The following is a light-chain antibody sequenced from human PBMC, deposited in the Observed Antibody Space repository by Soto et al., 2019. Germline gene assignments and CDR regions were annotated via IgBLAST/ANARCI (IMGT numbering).Light chain of an antibody. J-gene: IGLJ1*01. Sequence: QSVLTQPASVSGSPGQSITISCTGTSSDVGGYNYVSWYQQHPGKAPKLLIFEVNKRPSGVPDRFSGSKSGNTASLTISGLQAEDEADYYCCSNAGSYTYVFGTGTKVTVL. CDR2: EVN. CDR3: CSNAGSYTYV. CDR1: SSDVGGYNY. V-gene: IGLV2-11*01.